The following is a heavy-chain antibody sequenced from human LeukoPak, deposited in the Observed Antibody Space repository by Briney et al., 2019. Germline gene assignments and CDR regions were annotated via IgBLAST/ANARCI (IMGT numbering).Heavy chain of an antibody. V-gene: IGHV3-21*05. D-gene: IGHD6-13*01. Sequence: GGSLRLSCAASGFTFSRYSMNWVRQAPGKGLEWVSHISSRSSDTYYADSVKGRFTISRDNAKNSLYLQMNSLRSEDTAVYYCARDPRIAAAGQSYWYFDLWGRGTLVTVSS. CDR3: ARDPRIAAAGQSYWYFDL. CDR1: GFTFSRYS. J-gene: IGHJ2*01. CDR2: ISSRSSDT.